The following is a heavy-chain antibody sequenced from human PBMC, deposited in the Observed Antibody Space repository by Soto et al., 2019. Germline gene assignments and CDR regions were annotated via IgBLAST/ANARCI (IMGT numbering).Heavy chain of an antibody. V-gene: IGHV6-1*01. J-gene: IGHJ4*02. CDR1: GESVDSSSAA. CDR2: TYYRSKWYN. CDR3: ARESEYLTSNCDY. D-gene: IGHD2-2*01. Sequence: PTLSLTCAVSGESVDSSSAAWNWKKQSPSRGREWRGRTYYRSKWYNDYAVSVKSRITINPDTSKNQFSLQLNSVTPEDTAVYYCARESEYLTSNCDYWGQGTVVTVSS.